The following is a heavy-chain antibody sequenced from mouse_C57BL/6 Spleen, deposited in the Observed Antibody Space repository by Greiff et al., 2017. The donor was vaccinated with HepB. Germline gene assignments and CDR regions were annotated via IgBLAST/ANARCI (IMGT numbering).Heavy chain of an antibody. J-gene: IGHJ1*03. CDR3: ARVASPSYCYFDD. CDR1: GFSITSGYY. Sequence: EVKLMESGPGLVKPSQSLSLTCSVSGFSITSGYYWNWIRQFPGNKLEWLGFISYDGSNNYNPSLKNRITITRDTSKNQFFLKLNSVTTEDTATYYCARVASPSYCYFDDWGTGTTVTVSS. V-gene: IGHV3-6*01. CDR2: ISYDGSN.